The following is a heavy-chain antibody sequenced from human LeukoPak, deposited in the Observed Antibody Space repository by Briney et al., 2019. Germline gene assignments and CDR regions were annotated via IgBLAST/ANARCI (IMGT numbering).Heavy chain of an antibody. CDR1: GVPFSNYY. V-gene: IGHV4-34*01. CDR2: INHSGYT. D-gene: IGHD6-19*01. CDR3: TRAVAGHPD. J-gene: IGHJ4*02. Sequence: PSETLSLTCAVSGVPFSNYYWRWVRQSPRQGLEWIGEINHSGYTNYNPSLKSRVTMSIDTSKNQFSLILTSVTAADAGVYYCTRAVAGHPDWGQGTLVTVSS.